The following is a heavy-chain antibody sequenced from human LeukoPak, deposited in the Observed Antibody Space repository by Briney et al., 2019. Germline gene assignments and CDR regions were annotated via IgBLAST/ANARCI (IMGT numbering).Heavy chain of an antibody. J-gene: IGHJ5*02. CDR3: ARLIRNWNDHFDP. V-gene: IGHV4-4*09. Sequence: SETLSLTCTVSGDSFSSFSWSWIRQPAGKGLEWIGYIQLSGNTNYNPALKSRVSISLDTSKNQFSLHLRSVTAADTAVYYCARLIRNWNDHFDPWGQGTLVTVFS. D-gene: IGHD1-1*01. CDR1: GDSFSSFS. CDR2: IQLSGNT.